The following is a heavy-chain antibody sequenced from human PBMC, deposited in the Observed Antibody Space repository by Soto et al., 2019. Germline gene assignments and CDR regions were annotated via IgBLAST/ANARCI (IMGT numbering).Heavy chain of an antibody. CDR2: ISYDGSNK. J-gene: IGHJ4*02. Sequence: QVQLVESGGGVVQPWRSLRLSCAASGFTFSSYGMHCVRQAPGKGLEWVAVISYDGSNKYYADSVKGRFTISRDNSKSTLYLQINSLRTEDTAVYYCAANFHYWGQGSLVTVSS. V-gene: IGHV3-30*03. CDR3: AANFHY. CDR1: GFTFSSYG.